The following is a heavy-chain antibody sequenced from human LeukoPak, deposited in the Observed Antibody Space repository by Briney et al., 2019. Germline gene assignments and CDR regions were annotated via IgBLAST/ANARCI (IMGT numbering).Heavy chain of an antibody. CDR1: GFTFSSYA. CDR2: IIPIFGTA. CDR3: ARGGGYSYDY. D-gene: IGHD5-18*01. Sequence: PGGSLRLSCAASGFTFSSYAISWVRQAPGQGLEWMGGIIPIFGTANYAQKFQGRVTITADKSTSTAYMELSSLRSEDTAVYYCARGGGYSYDYWGQGTLVTVSS. J-gene: IGHJ4*02. V-gene: IGHV1-69*06.